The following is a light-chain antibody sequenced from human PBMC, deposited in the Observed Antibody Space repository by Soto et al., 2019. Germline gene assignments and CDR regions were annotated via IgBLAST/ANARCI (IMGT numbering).Light chain of an antibody. CDR2: DVS. J-gene: IGLJ1*01. V-gene: IGLV2-14*01. CDR1: SSDVGGYNY. Sequence: QSALTQPASVSGSPGQSIAISCTGTSSDVGGYNYVSWYQQPPGKAPKLMIQDVSNRPSVISDRFSGSKSGNTASLTISGLQADDEADYYCSSHTSYSTRVFGTGTKLTVL. CDR3: SSHTSYSTRV.